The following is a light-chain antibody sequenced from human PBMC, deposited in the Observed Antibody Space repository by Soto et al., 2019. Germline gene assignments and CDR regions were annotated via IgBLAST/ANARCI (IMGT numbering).Light chain of an antibody. CDR3: MQGTHWPIT. CDR1: QSLVSTDGNTY. J-gene: IGKJ5*01. CDR2: KVS. V-gene: IGKV2-30*01. Sequence: DVVMTQSPLSLPVTLGQPASISCRSSQSLVSTDGNTYLNWFQQRPGRSPRRLIYKVSNRDSGVPARFSGSGSGTDFALKISRVEAEDVGVYYCMQGTHWPITFGQGTRLEIK.